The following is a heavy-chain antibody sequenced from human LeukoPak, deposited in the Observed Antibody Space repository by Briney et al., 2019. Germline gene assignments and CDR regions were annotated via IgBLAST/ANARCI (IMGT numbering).Heavy chain of an antibody. CDR3: AGSPCSGGSCYSGYYYYYYMDV. D-gene: IGHD2-15*01. CDR2: IYYSGST. V-gene: IGHV4-39*07. J-gene: IGHJ6*03. Sequence: SETLSLTCTVSGGSISSSSYYWGWIRQPPGKGLEWIGSIYYSGSTYYNPSLKSRVTISVDTSKNQFSLKLSSVTAADTAVYYCAGSPCSGGSCYSGYYYYYYMDVWGKGTTVTVSS. CDR1: GGSISSSSYY.